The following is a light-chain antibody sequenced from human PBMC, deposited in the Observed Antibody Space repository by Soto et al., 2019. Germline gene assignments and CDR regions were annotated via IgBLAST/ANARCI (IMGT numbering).Light chain of an antibody. CDR2: QDN. V-gene: IGLV3-1*01. CDR1: KLGDKY. Sequence: SYELTQPPSVSVSPGQTASVTCSGDKLGDKYVCWYQQKPGQSPVLVIYQDNKRPSGIPERFSGSNSGNTATLTISGSQAMDEADYYCQAWDSSTVIFGGGTKVTVL. J-gene: IGLJ2*01. CDR3: QAWDSSTVI.